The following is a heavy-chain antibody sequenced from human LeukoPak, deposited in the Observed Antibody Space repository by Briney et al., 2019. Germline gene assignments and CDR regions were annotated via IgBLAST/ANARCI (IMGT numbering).Heavy chain of an antibody. CDR1: VGSITSYY. CDR3: ARVGGGSYYYYMDV. V-gene: IGHV4-4*09. CDR2: IYTSGST. Sequence: PSETLSVTCTVSVGSITSYYWRWIRQPRGGGLESIGYIYTSGSTKYDPCLKSRVTISVDTSTNQFSLKLSSETATDTGVYYCARVGGGSYYYYMDVWGKGTTVTVYS. D-gene: IGHD3-16*01. J-gene: IGHJ6*03.